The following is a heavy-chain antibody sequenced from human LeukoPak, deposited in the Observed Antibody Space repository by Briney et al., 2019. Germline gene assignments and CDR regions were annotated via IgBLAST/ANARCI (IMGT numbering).Heavy chain of an antibody. CDR3: GRGTGRYFDWPGDY. D-gene: IGHD3-9*01. Sequence: PGGSLRLSCAASGFTFSDYYMSWIRQAPGKGLEWVSYISSSGSSIYYADSVRGRFTISRDNAENSLSLQMNGLRAEDTAVYFCGRGTGRYFDWPGDYWGQGTLVTVSS. J-gene: IGHJ4*02. CDR1: GFTFSDYY. CDR2: ISSSGSSI. V-gene: IGHV3-11*01.